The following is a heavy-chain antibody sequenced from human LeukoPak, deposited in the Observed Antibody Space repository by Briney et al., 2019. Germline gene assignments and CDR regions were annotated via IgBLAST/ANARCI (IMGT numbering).Heavy chain of an antibody. Sequence: GGSQRLSCAASGFTFSSYAMSWVRQAPGKGLEWVSAISGSGGSTYYADSVKGRFTISRDNSKNTLHLQMNSLRAEDTAVYYCAKAEGSGSYYNVRTPYYFDYWGQGTLVTVSS. CDR1: GFTFSSYA. V-gene: IGHV3-23*01. CDR3: AKAEGSGSYYNVRTPYYFDY. J-gene: IGHJ4*02. D-gene: IGHD3-10*01. CDR2: ISGSGGST.